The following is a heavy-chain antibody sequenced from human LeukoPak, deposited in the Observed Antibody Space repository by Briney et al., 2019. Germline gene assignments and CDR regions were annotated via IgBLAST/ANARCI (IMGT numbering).Heavy chain of an antibody. CDR2: ISSRGSTM. CDR1: GFTVSSYE. D-gene: IGHD3-22*01. V-gene: IGHV3-48*03. CDR3: AGGIYHDSSGPSGY. Sequence: GGSLRLSCAASGFTVSSYEMNWVRQAPGEWLEWVSYISSRGSTMYYADSVKSRFTISRDNAKTSLYLQMNSLRAEDTALYYCAGGIYHDSSGPSGYWGQGTLVTVSS. J-gene: IGHJ4*02.